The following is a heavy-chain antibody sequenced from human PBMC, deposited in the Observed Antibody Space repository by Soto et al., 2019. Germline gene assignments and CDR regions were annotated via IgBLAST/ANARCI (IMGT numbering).Heavy chain of an antibody. CDR2: IYHSGST. Sequence: SETLSLTCAVSGGSISSGGYSWSWIRQPPGKGLEWIGYIYHSGSTYYNPSLKSRVTISVDRSKNQFSLKLSSVTAADTAVYYCARELAYYYDSSGTTNYFDYWGQGGLVTVSS. V-gene: IGHV4-30-2*01. CDR1: GGSISSGGYS. J-gene: IGHJ4*02. D-gene: IGHD3-22*01. CDR3: ARELAYYYDSSGTTNYFDY.